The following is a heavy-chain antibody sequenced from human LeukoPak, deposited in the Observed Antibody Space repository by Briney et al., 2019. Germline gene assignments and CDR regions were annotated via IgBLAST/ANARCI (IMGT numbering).Heavy chain of an antibody. CDR3: AKGGPVVASAFDY. V-gene: IGHV3-23*01. Sequence: TGGSLRLSCAASGFTFSNYAMSWVRQAPGKGLEWVSNITSRGGSTDYADSVKGRFTISRDNSKNMLYLQMNSLRVDDTAVYYCAKGGPVVASAFDYWGRGTLVTVSS. CDR1: GFTFSNYA. D-gene: IGHD2-15*01. J-gene: IGHJ4*02. CDR2: ITSRGGST.